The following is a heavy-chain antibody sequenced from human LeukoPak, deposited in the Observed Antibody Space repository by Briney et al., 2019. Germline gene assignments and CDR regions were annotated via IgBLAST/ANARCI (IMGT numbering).Heavy chain of an antibody. V-gene: IGHV4-39*07. CDR1: GGSISSSSYY. J-gene: IGHJ4*02. D-gene: IGHD3-10*01. CDR2: IYYSGST. Sequence: SETLSLTCTVSGGSISSSSYYWGWIRQPPGKGLEWIGSIYYSGSTYYNPSLKSRVTISVDTSKNQFSLKLSSVTAADTAVYYCARGYYGSGSVRPIDYWGQGTLVTVSS. CDR3: ARGYYGSGSVRPIDY.